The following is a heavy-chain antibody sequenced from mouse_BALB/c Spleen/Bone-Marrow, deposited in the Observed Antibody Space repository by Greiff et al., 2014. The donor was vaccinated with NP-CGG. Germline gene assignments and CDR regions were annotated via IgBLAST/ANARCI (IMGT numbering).Heavy chain of an antibody. J-gene: IGHJ2*01. CDR2: ILPGSGST. CDR3: ARLGIRSFDY. CDR1: GYRFASYW. V-gene: IGHV1-9*01. D-gene: IGHD3-1*01. Sequence: QVQLQQSGADLMEPGASVKISCKATGYRFASYWVEWVKQRPGHGLEWIGEILPGSGSTNFNEKFKGKATFTAYTSSNTAYMQISSLTSEDSAVYYCARLGIRSFDYWGQSTTLTVSS.